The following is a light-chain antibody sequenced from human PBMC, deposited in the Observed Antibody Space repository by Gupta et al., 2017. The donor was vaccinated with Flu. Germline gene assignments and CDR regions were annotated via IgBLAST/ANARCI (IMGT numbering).Light chain of an antibody. Sequence: SSLSASVGDKVTITCRASETINTYLIWYQQKPGRAPKLLIYGASTWQSGVPSRCSGSGSGKYFTLTISSRQPEDFATYYCQKTNGSPPDTFGQGTKMEIK. J-gene: IGKJ2*01. CDR3: QKTNGSPPDT. CDR2: GAS. V-gene: IGKV1-39*01. CDR1: ETINTY.